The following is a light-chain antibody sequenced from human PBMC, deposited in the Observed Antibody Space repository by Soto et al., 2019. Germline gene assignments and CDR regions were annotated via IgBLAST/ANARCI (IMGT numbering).Light chain of an antibody. V-gene: IGKV3-20*01. CDR3: QQYGSSSPIT. Sequence: EIVLTQSPGTLSLSPGERATLSCRASQSVSSNYLAWYQQKPGQAPRLIIYDASSRATGIADRFSGSGSGTDFILTISRLEPEDFAVYYCQQYGSSSPITFGPGTRLEIE. CDR1: QSVSSNY. J-gene: IGKJ5*01. CDR2: DAS.